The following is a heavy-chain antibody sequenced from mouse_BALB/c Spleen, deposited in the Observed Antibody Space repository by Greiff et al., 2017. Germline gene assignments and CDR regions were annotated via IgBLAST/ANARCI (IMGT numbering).Heavy chain of an antibody. Sequence: QVQLQQSGPELVKPGASVKISCKASGYAFSSSWMNWVKQRPGQGLEWIGRIYPGDGDTNYNGKFKGKATLTADKSSSTAYMQLSSLTSVDSAVYFCARDYYLDYWGQGTTLTVSS. V-gene: IGHV1-82*01. CDR3: ARDYYLDY. CDR1: GYAFSSSW. J-gene: IGHJ2*01. CDR2: IYPGDGDT.